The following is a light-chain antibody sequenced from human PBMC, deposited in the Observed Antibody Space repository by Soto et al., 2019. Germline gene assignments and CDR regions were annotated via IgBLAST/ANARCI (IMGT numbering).Light chain of an antibody. J-gene: IGKJ2*01. CDR2: LGS. Sequence: DIVMTQSPLSLPVTPGEPASISCRSSQSLLHSNGCNYLDWYLQKPGQSPQLLIYLGSNRASGVPDRFSGSGSGTDFTLKISRGEAEDVGVYYCMQALQTPYTFGQGTKLEIK. CDR3: MQALQTPYT. CDR1: QSLLHSNGCNY. V-gene: IGKV2-28*01.